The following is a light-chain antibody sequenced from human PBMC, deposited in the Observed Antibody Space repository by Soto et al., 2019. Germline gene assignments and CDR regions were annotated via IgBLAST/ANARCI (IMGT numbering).Light chain of an antibody. CDR3: QQSYRTPAT. Sequence: DIQMTQSPSSLSASVGDRVSITCRASQSISGYLNWYQQRPGEAPKLLVFAATSLQSGVPTRFRGSGSGTVFTLTITSLRPEDFATYYCQQSYRTPATFGQGTRLEI. J-gene: IGKJ5*01. CDR2: AAT. CDR1: QSISGY. V-gene: IGKV1-39*01.